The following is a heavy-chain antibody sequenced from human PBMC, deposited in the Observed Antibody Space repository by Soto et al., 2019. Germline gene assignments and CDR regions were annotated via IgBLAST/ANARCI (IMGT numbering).Heavy chain of an antibody. Sequence: SETLSLTCAVSSGSISSSNWWSWVRQPPGKGLEWIGEIYHSGSTNYNPSLKSRVTISVDKSKNQFSLKLSSVTAADTTVYYCARAGYYDFWSGYNWFDPWGQGTLVTVSS. J-gene: IGHJ5*02. CDR2: IYHSGST. D-gene: IGHD3-3*01. CDR3: ARAGYYDFWSGYNWFDP. CDR1: SGSISSSNW. V-gene: IGHV4-4*02.